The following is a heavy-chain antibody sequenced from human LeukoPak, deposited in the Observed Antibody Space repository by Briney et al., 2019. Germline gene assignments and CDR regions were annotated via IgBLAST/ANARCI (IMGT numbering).Heavy chain of an antibody. V-gene: IGHV1-8*03. D-gene: IGHD2-2*01. CDR3: AGGLTYQPQLLYYYYYMDV. CDR2: MNPNSGNT. Sequence: ASVKVSCKASGYTFTSYDINWVRQATGQGLEWMGWMNPNSGNTGYAQKFQGRVTITRNTSISTAYMELSSLRSEDTAVYYCAGGLTYQPQLLYYYYYMDVWGKGTTVTVSS. J-gene: IGHJ6*03. CDR1: GYTFTSYD.